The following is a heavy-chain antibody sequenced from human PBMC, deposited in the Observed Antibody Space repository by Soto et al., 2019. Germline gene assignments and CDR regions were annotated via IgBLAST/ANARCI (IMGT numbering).Heavy chain of an antibody. J-gene: IGHJ5*02. D-gene: IGHD6-13*01. V-gene: IGHV6-1*01. CDR2: TYYRSKWYN. Sequence: AISGDSVSSNSVTWNWIRQSPSRGLEWLGRTYYRSKWYNDYALSVKSRITINPDTSKNQFSLQLNSVTPDDTAVYYCAREDIVAAYNWFDPWGQGSLVTVSS. CDR1: GDSVSSNSVT. CDR3: AREDIVAAYNWFDP.